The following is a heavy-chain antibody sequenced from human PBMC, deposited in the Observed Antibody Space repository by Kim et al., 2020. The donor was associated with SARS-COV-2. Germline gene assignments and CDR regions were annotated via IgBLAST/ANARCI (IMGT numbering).Heavy chain of an antibody. CDR1: GFTFSGST. D-gene: IGHD1-1*01. CDR2: IKSKANNYAT. J-gene: IGHJ4*02. Sequence: GGSLRLSCAASGFTFSGSTMHWVRQASGKGLEWVGRIKSKANNYATAYAASVKGRFTISRDDSKNTAYLQMNSLKTEDTAVYYCVRMYQLDDCWGQGTLVTVSS. CDR3: VRMYQLDDC. V-gene: IGHV3-73*01.